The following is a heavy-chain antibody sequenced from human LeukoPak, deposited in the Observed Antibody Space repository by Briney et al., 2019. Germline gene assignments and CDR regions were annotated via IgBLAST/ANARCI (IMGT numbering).Heavy chain of an antibody. Sequence: SETLSLTCVVSGGSISSHYWSWIRQPPGRGLEWIGFIYFNGYTNYNPSLKTRVTISVDTSNNQFPLRLSSVTAADTAVYYCARSERRAQKDTYYNHYYYMDVWGKGTTVTVSS. J-gene: IGHJ6*03. CDR3: ARSERRAQKDTYYNHYYYMDV. D-gene: IGHD6-25*01. CDR1: GGSISSHY. V-gene: IGHV4-59*11. CDR2: IYFNGYT.